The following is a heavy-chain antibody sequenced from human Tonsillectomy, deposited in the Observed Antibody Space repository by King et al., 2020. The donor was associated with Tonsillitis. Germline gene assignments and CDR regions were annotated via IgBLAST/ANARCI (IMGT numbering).Heavy chain of an antibody. V-gene: IGHV3-33*01. CDR3: ARADFWYPFDI. CDR2: IWYDGKNE. D-gene: IGHD3/OR15-3a*01. CDR1: GFTFSTSG. J-gene: IGHJ3*02. Sequence: VQLVESGGGVVQPGRSLRLSCAASGFTFSTSGMHWVRQAPGKGLEWVAVIWYDGKNEDYKDSVKGRFTISRDNSKNTVYLQMNSLTVEDTAVYYCARADFWYPFDIWGQGTMVTVSS.